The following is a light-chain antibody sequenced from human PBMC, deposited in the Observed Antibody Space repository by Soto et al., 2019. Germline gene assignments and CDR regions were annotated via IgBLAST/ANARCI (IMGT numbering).Light chain of an antibody. CDR1: QGISSY. CDR3: QQLNSYPIT. Sequence: DRQLTQSPSFLSASVGDRVTITCRASQGISSYLAWYQQKPGKAPKLLIYAASTLQSGVPSRFSGSGSGTEFNLTISSLQPEDFATYYCQQLNSYPITFGQGTRLEIK. CDR2: AAS. J-gene: IGKJ5*01. V-gene: IGKV1-9*01.